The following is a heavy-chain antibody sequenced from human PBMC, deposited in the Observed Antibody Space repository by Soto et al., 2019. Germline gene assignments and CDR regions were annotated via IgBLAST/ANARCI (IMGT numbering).Heavy chain of an antibody. V-gene: IGHV3-30*18. Sequence: QVQLVESGGGVVQPGRSLRLSCAASGFTFSSYGMHWVRQAPGKGLEWVAVISYDGSNKYYADSVKGRFTISRDNSKNTLYLQMNSLRAEDTAVYYCAKGGLYGDFLDYWGQGTLVTVSS. D-gene: IGHD4-17*01. CDR2: ISYDGSNK. J-gene: IGHJ4*02. CDR1: GFTFSSYG. CDR3: AKGGLYGDFLDY.